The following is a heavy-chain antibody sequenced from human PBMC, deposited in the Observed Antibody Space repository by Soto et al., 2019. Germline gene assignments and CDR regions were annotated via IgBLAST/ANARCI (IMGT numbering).Heavy chain of an antibody. CDR3: AGQDGYDI. V-gene: IGHV3-30*04. Sequence: QGHLLESGGGVVQSGRSLRLSCEASGFGFSSYAMHWVRQAPGKGLEWVAIISYDGSRKYADSVKGRFTISRDNSKNTLYLQMNSLRAEDTAVYYCAGQDGYDIWGQGTMVTVSS. CDR2: ISYDGSR. CDR1: GFGFSSYA. J-gene: IGHJ3*02.